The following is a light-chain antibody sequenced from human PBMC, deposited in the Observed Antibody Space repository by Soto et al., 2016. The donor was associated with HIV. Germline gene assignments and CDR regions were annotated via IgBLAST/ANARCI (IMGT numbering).Light chain of an antibody. CDR2: QDN. J-gene: IGLJ1*01. Sequence: SYELTQPPSVSVSPGQTASITCSGDKLGDKYACWYQQKPGQSPLLVIYQDNKRPSGIPERFSGSNSGNTATLTITGTQAVDEADYYCQAWDSSTGGXFGTGTKVTVL. CDR3: QAWDSSTGGX. CDR1: KLGDKY. V-gene: IGLV3-1*01.